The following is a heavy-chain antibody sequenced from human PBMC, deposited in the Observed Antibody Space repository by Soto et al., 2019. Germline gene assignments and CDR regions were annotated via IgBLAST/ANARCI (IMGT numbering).Heavy chain of an antibody. V-gene: IGHV1-69*01. J-gene: IGHJ4*02. CDR1: GGTFSSYA. CDR2: IIPIFGTA. D-gene: IGHD1-1*01. Sequence: QVQLVQSGAEVKKPGSSVKVSCKASGGTFSSYAISWVRQAPGQGLERMGGIIPIFGTANYAQKFQGRVTITADESTSTAYMELSSLRSEDTAVYYCARDLLPNKPPTGTTDWGQGTLVTVSS. CDR3: ARDLLPNKPPTGTTD.